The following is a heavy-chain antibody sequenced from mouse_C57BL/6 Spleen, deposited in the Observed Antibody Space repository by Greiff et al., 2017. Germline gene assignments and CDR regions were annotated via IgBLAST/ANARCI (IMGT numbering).Heavy chain of an antibody. V-gene: IGHV1-80*01. CDR1: GYAFSSYW. J-gene: IGHJ1*03. CDR2: IYPGDGDT. CDR3: AREGHATGYFDV. D-gene: IGHD3-3*01. Sequence: VKLMESGAELVKPGASVKISCKASGYAFSSYWMNWVKQRPGKGLEWIGQIYPGDGDTNYNGKFKGKATLTADKSSSTAYMQLSSLTSEDSAVYFCAREGHATGYFDVWGTGTTVTVSS.